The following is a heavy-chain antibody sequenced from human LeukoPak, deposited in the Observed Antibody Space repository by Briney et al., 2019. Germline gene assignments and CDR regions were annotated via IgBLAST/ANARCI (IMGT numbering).Heavy chain of an antibody. Sequence: YPGGSLRLSCAASGFTFSSYAMNWVRRAPGRGLEWVSGFSGSGGTTYYADSVKGRFTISRDNSKNTLYLQMNSLRAEDTAVYYCANGNRCTSPNCLGYYYFYMDVWGKGTTVTASS. V-gene: IGHV3-23*01. CDR3: ANGNRCTSPNCLGYYYFYMDV. CDR2: FSGSGGTT. CDR1: GFTFSSYA. J-gene: IGHJ6*03. D-gene: IGHD2-8*01.